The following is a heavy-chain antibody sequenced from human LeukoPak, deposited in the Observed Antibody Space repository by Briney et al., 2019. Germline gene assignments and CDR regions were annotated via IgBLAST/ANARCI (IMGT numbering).Heavy chain of an antibody. V-gene: IGHV4-34*01. Sequence: SETLSLTCAVYGGSFSSYYWSWIRQPPGKGLEWIGEINHSGSTNYNPSLKSRVTISVDTSKNQFSLKLSSVTAADTAVYYCARSKSTIFGVVIADFDYWGQGTLVTVSS. CDR2: INHSGST. J-gene: IGHJ4*02. CDR1: GGSFSSYY. D-gene: IGHD3-3*01. CDR3: ARSKSTIFGVVIADFDY.